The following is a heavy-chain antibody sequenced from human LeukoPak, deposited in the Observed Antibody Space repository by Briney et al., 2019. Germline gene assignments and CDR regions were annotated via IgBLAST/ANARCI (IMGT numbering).Heavy chain of an antibody. D-gene: IGHD6-19*01. Sequence: LAGGSLRLSCAASGITFGSDDMHGVRQPTRKGLEWGSGIGILGDTFYLGSVKGRFTISRESAKNSLYLQMNSLRDGDTAVYYCARSVPGGRGWTGSIEFWGQGTLVTVSS. V-gene: IGHV3-13*01. CDR2: IGILGDT. J-gene: IGHJ4*02. CDR1: GITFGSDD. CDR3: ARSVPGGRGWTGSIEF.